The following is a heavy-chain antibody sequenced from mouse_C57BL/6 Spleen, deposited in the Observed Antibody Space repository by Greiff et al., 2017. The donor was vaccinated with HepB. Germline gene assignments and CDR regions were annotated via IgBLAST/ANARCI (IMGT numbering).Heavy chain of an antibody. V-gene: IGHV5-6*01. J-gene: IGHJ2*01. D-gene: IGHD1-1*01. CDR1: GFTFSSYG. CDR2: ISSGGSYT. Sequence: EVQLVESGGDLVKPGGSLKLSCAASGFTFSSYGMSWVRQTPDKRLEWVATISSGGSYTYYPDSVKGRFTISRDNAKNTLYLQMSSLKSEDTAMYYCAREGGTTVVARFDYWGQGTTLTVSS. CDR3: AREGGTTVVARFDY.